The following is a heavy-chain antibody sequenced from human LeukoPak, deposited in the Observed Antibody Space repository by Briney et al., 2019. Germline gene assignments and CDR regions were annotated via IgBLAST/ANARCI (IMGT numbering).Heavy chain of an antibody. CDR2: IKQDGSEK. CDR1: GFTFSSYW. Sequence: GGSLRLSCAASGFTFSSYWMSWVRQAPGKGLEWVANIKQDGSEKYYVDSVKGRFTISRDNAKNSLYLQMNSLRAEDTAVYYCAREIVALNWFDPWAREPWSPSPQ. CDR3: AREIVALNWFDP. D-gene: IGHD5-12*01. J-gene: IGHJ5*02. V-gene: IGHV3-7*01.